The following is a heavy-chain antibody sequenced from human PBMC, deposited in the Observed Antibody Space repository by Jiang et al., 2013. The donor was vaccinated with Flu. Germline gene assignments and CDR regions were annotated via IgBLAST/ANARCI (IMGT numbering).Heavy chain of an antibody. CDR1: GGSISSGSYY. V-gene: IGHV4-61*02. J-gene: IGHJ3*02. D-gene: IGHD3-22*01. CDR3: ARVVTMIVVGIDAFDI. Sequence: PGLVKPSQTLSLTCTVSGGSISSGSYYWSWIRQPAGKGLEWIGRIYTSGSTNYNPSLKSRVTISVDTSKNQFSLKLSSVTAADTAVYYCARVVTMIVVGIDAFDIWGQGTMVTVSS. CDR2: IYTSGST.